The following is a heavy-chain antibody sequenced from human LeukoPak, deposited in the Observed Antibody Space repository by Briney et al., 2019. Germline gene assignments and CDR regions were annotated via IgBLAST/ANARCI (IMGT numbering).Heavy chain of an antibody. CDR2: IKSKTDGGTT. Sequence: GGSLRLSCAASGFTFSNAWMSWVRQAPGKGLEWVGRIKSKTDGGTTDYAAPVKGRFTISRDDSKNTLYLQMNSLKTEDTAVYYCTTVRTEKWLLYYYYMDVWGKGTTVTVSS. CDR1: GFTFSNAW. J-gene: IGHJ6*03. CDR3: TTVRTEKWLLYYYYMDV. D-gene: IGHD3-22*01. V-gene: IGHV3-15*01.